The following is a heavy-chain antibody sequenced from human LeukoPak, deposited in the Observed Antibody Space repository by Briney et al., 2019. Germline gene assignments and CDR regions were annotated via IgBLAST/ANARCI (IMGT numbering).Heavy chain of an antibody. CDR3: ARVGDSYGYSGFDY. V-gene: IGHV3-21*01. Sequence: GGSLRLSCTASGFTFNNHAMNWVRQAPGRGLEWVSSISSSRDYIYYADSVKGRFTISRDNAKNSLYLQMNSLRVEDTAIYYCARVGDSYGYSGFDYWGQGTLVTVSS. J-gene: IGHJ4*02. CDR2: ISSSRDYI. CDR1: GFTFNNHA. D-gene: IGHD5-18*01.